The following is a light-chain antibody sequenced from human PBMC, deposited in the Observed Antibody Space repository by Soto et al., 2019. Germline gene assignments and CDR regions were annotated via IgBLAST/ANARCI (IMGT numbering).Light chain of an antibody. V-gene: IGKV3-20*01. J-gene: IGKJ4*01. CDR3: QQYGGSLLT. CDR2: GSS. Sequence: DIVLTQSPGTLSLSPGERATLSCRASQNFGGMFVAWYQQKLGQAPRLLIYGSSSRATGIPDRFSGSGSGTDFTLTISRLEPEDFARYYCQQYGGSLLTFGGGTRVEIK. CDR1: QNFGGMF.